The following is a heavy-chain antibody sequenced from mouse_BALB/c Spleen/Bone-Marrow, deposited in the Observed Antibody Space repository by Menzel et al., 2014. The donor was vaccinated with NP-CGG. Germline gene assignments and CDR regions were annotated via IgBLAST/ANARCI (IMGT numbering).Heavy chain of an antibody. J-gene: IGHJ2*01. CDR3: ARIYYGNYY. V-gene: IGHV1-54*01. D-gene: IGHD2-1*01. CDR2: INPGSGGT. Sequence: QVQLQQSGAELVRPGTSVKVSCKASGYAFTNYLIDWVKQRPGQGLEWIGVINPGSGGTNYNEKFKGKATLTADKSSSTAYMQLSSLTSDDSAVYFCARIYYGNYYWGQGTTLTVSS. CDR1: GYAFTNYL.